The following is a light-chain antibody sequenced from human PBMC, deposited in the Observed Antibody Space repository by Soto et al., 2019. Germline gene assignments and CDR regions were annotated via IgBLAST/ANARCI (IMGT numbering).Light chain of an antibody. CDR3: SSYTSSSTPWV. J-gene: IGLJ3*02. CDR1: SSDVGDYKY. V-gene: IGLV2-14*01. CDR2: EVS. Sequence: QSALTQPASVSGSPGQSITISCTGTSSDVGDYKYVSWYQQHPGKVPKVLIYEVSHRPSGVSDRFSGSKSGNTASLTISGLQAEDEADYYCSSYTSSSTPWVFGGGTKLTVL.